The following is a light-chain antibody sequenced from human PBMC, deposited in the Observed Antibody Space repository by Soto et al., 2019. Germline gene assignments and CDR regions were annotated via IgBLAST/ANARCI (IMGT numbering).Light chain of an antibody. V-gene: IGLV1-51*01. Sequence: QSVLTQPPSVSAAPGQKVTVSCSGSRSNIGNNYVSWYQHLPGTAPKLLIYDNDKRPSGIPDRFSASKSGTSATLDITGHQTGDEADYYCEAWDSNLSGGVFGGGTKVTVL. CDR1: RSNIGNNY. J-gene: IGLJ3*02. CDR2: DND. CDR3: EAWDSNLSGGV.